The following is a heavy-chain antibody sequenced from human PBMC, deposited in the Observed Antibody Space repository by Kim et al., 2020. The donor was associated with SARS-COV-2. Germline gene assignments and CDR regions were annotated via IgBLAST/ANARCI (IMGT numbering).Heavy chain of an antibody. CDR3: ARDRWGGSFDL. J-gene: IGHJ5*02. Sequence: GGSLRLSCVTSGFTFSNYDMNWVRQAPGKGLEWVSFITKNSGTIYHGESVKGRSTISRDNAKNSLYLQMNSLRDEDTAVYYCARDRWGGSFDLWGQGTLV. D-gene: IGHD3-16*01. V-gene: IGHV3-48*02. CDR2: ITKNSGTI. CDR1: GFTFSNYD.